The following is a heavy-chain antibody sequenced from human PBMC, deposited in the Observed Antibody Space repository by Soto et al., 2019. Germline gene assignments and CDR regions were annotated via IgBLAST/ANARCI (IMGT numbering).Heavy chain of an antibody. CDR2: IYRSGNT. CDR1: GDSVSRGFY. V-gene: IGHV4-38-2*01. CDR3: ARGPPIATASTSFYNWFDP. D-gene: IGHD1-1*01. J-gene: IGHJ5*02. Sequence: SETLSLTCDVSGDSVSRGFYWGWIRQPPGKGLEWIGSIYRSGNTYYNPSLKSRVTISVDGSKNQFSLKLHSVTAADTAVYYCARGPPIATASTSFYNWFDPWGQGTLVTVSS.